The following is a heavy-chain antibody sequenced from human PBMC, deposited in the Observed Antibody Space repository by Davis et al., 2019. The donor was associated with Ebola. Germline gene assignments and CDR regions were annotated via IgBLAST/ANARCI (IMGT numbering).Heavy chain of an antibody. Sequence: PGGSLRLSCAASGFTFSSYSMNWVRQAPGKGLEWVSSISSSSSYIYYADSVKGRFTISRDNSKNTLYLQMNSLRAEDTAVYYCARERPSSGWYYYGMDVWGQGTTVTVSS. D-gene: IGHD6-19*01. CDR2: ISSSSSYI. CDR3: ARERPSSGWYYYGMDV. J-gene: IGHJ6*02. V-gene: IGHV3-21*01. CDR1: GFTFSSYS.